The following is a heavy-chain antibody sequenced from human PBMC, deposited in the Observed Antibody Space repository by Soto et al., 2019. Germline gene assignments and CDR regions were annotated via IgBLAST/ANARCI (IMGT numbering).Heavy chain of an antibody. Sequence: GESLKISCKGSGYSFTSYWIGWVRQMPGKGLEWMGIIYPGDSDTRYSPSFQGQVTISADKSISTAYLQWSSLKASDTAMYYCARQGNYDFWSGYYSPYYYYYYMDVWGKGTTVTXSS. CDR3: ARQGNYDFWSGYYSPYYYYYYMDV. J-gene: IGHJ6*03. CDR2: IYPGDSDT. D-gene: IGHD3-3*01. CDR1: GYSFTSYW. V-gene: IGHV5-51*01.